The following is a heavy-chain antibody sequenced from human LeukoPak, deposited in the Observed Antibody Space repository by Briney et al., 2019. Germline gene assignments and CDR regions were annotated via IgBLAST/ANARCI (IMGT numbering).Heavy chain of an antibody. Sequence: GASVKVSCKASGYTFTGYYMHWVRQAPGQGLEWMVWINPNSGGTNYAQKFQGRVTMTRDTSISTAYMELSRLRSDDTAVYYCARSFDYYDSSGYPQTPGAFDIWGQGTMVTVSS. J-gene: IGHJ3*02. CDR2: INPNSGGT. D-gene: IGHD3-22*01. CDR1: GYTFTGYY. V-gene: IGHV1-2*02. CDR3: ARSFDYYDSSGYPQTPGAFDI.